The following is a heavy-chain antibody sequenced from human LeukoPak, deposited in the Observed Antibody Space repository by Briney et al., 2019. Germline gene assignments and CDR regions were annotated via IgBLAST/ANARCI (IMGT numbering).Heavy chain of an antibody. CDR1: GYSISRGYY. J-gene: IGHJ4*02. D-gene: IGHD3-9*01. CDR3: ARVAEAYDILTGPSLLEERGYFDY. CDR2: IYHSGST. V-gene: IGHV4-38-2*02. Sequence: SETLSLTCTVSGYSISRGYYWGWIRQPPGKGLEWIGSIYHSGSTYHNPSLKSRVTISVDTSKNQFSLKLSSVTAADTAVYYCARVAEAYDILTGPSLLEERGYFDYWGQGTLVTVSS.